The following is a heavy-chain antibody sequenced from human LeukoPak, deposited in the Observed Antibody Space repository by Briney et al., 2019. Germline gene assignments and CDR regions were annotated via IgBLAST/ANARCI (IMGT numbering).Heavy chain of an antibody. J-gene: IGHJ4*02. Sequence: GGSLRLSCAASGFIFRTHGMHWVRQTPGKGLECVAFIRYDGGNQYYTDSVKGRFTISRDNSKNTIYLQMNSLRAEDTAVYYCAKDLRSRIAAAGAPDYWGQGTLVTVSS. CDR2: IRYDGGNQ. D-gene: IGHD6-13*01. CDR3: AKDLRSRIAAAGAPDY. V-gene: IGHV3-30*02. CDR1: GFIFRTHG.